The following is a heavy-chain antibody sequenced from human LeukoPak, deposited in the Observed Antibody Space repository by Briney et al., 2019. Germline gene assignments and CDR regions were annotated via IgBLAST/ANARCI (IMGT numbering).Heavy chain of an antibody. V-gene: IGHV1-24*01. CDR2: FDPEDGET. CDR1: GYTLTELS. D-gene: IGHD1-1*01. CDR3: ATRNNWNDGWFDP. J-gene: IGHJ5*02. Sequence: SVKVSCKVSGYTLTELSMHWVRQAPGKGLEWMGGFDPEDGETIYAQKFQGRVTMTEDTSTDTAYMELSSLRSEDTAVYYCATRNNWNDGWFDPWGQGTLVTVSS.